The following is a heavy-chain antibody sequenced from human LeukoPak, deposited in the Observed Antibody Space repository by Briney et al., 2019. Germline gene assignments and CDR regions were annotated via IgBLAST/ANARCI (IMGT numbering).Heavy chain of an antibody. CDR3: ARGKSSTSPTFDI. CDR1: GYTFTGYY. CDR2: INPNSGGT. D-gene: IGHD2-2*01. V-gene: IGHV1-2*02. J-gene: IGHJ3*02. Sequence: ASVKVSCKASGYTFTGYYMHWVRQAPGQGLEWMGWINPNSGGTNYAQKFQGRVTMTRDTSISTAYMGLSRLRSDDTAVYYCARGKSSTSPTFDIWGQGTMVTVSS.